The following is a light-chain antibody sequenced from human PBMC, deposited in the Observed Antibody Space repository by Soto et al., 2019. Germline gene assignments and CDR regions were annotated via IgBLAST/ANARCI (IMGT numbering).Light chain of an antibody. J-gene: IGLJ1*01. CDR2: EVS. V-gene: IGLV2-14*01. CDR1: SSDVGGYTY. CDR3: SSYTSRNTLYV. Sequence: QSVLAQPASVSGSPGQSFTISCTGTSSDVGGYTYVSWYQQHPGKAPKLMIFEVSNRPSGVSNRCSGSKSGNTASLSISGHQAEDEADYYCSSYTSRNTLYVFGTGTKVTVL.